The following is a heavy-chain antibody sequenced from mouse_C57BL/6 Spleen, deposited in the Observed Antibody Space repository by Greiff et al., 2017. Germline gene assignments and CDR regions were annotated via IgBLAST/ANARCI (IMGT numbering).Heavy chain of an antibody. CDR2: IYPGSGST. D-gene: IGHD3-2*02. CDR3: ARYEDSPGYWFAY. Sequence: QVQLQQPGAELVKPGASVKMSCKASGYTFTSYWITWVKQRPGQGLEWIGDIYPGSGSTNYNEKFKSKATLTVDTSSSTAYMQLSSLTSEDSAVYYCARYEDSPGYWFAYWGQGTLVTVSA. CDR1: GYTFTSYW. J-gene: IGHJ3*01. V-gene: IGHV1-55*01.